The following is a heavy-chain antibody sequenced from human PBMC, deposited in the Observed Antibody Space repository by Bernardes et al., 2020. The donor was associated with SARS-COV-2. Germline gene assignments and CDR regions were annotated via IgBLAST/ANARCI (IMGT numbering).Heavy chain of an antibody. J-gene: IGHJ6*02. CDR2: INAGNGNT. Sequence: ASVKVSCKASGYTFTSYAMHLVRQAPGQRPEWMGWINAGNGNTKYSQKFQGRVTITRDTSASTAYLELSSLRSEDTAVYYCAREWLNYYYYGMDVWGQGTTVTVAS. CDR3: AREWLNYYYYGMDV. CDR1: GYTFTSYA. D-gene: IGHD3-3*01. V-gene: IGHV1-3*01.